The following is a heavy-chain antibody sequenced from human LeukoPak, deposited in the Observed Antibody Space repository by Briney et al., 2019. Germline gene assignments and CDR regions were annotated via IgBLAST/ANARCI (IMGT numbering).Heavy chain of an antibody. CDR2: INPNSGGI. Sequence: ASVKVSCKASGYTFTSYYMHWVRQAPGQGLEWMGWINPNSGGINYAQKFQGRVTMTRDTSISTAYMELSRLRSDDTAVYYCARELWFGELPYFDYWGQGTLVTVSS. D-gene: IGHD3-10*01. J-gene: IGHJ4*02. CDR3: ARELWFGELPYFDY. CDR1: GYTFTSYY. V-gene: IGHV1-2*02.